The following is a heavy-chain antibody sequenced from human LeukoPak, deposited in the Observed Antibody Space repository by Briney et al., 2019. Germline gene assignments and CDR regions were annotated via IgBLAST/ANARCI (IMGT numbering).Heavy chain of an antibody. CDR2: IKQDGSEK. Sequence: GGSLRLSCVASGFTFGSFWMSWVRQAPGKGLEWVANIKQDGSEKYYVDSVKGRFTISRDNAKNSLYLQMNSLRVDDTAVYYCARDRISGFDSWGQGALVTVSS. D-gene: IGHD3-3*01. CDR1: GFTFGSFW. J-gene: IGHJ4*02. CDR3: ARDRISGFDS. V-gene: IGHV3-7*04.